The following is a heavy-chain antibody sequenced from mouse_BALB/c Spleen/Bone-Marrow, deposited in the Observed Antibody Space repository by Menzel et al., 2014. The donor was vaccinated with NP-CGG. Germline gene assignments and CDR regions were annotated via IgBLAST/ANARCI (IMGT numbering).Heavy chain of an antibody. CDR3: TREGAY. Sequence: VQLQQSGAELVKPGASVKLSCKASGYTFTSYYMYWVKQRPGQGLEWIGEINHSNGYTNFNEKFKSKATLTVDKSSSTACMQLSSPTSEDSAVYYCTREGAYWGQGTLVTVSA. J-gene: IGHJ3*01. V-gene: IGHV1S81*02. CDR1: GYTFTSYY. CDR2: INHSNGYT.